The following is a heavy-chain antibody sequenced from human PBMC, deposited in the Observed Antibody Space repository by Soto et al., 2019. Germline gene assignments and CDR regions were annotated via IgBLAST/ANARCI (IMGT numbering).Heavy chain of an antibody. CDR1: GGSITTSY. CDR2: AYFSGST. J-gene: IGHJ3*02. Sequence: QVQLQESGPGLVKPSETLSLTCSVSGGSITTSYWSWVRQALGRGLEWIGYAYFSGSTDYNPSLKARVTISVDTSKNQFSLRLTSVTAANTAMYYCASFIMVRNPRGYAFDIWGQGTMVALSS. V-gene: IGHV4-59*01. D-gene: IGHD2-8*01. CDR3: ASFIMVRNPRGYAFDI.